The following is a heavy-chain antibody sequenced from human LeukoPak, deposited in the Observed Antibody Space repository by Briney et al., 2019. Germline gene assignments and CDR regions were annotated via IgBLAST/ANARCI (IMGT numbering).Heavy chain of an antibody. D-gene: IGHD5-12*01. J-gene: IGHJ4*02. Sequence: PGGSLRLSCAASGFTFSSYGMSWVRQAPGKGLEWVSAISGSGGSTYYADSVKGRFTISRDNSKNTLYLQMNSLRAEDTAVYYCTQRGYSGYAPGDYWGQGTLVTVSS. V-gene: IGHV3-23*01. CDR1: GFTFSSYG. CDR2: ISGSGGST. CDR3: TQRGYSGYAPGDY.